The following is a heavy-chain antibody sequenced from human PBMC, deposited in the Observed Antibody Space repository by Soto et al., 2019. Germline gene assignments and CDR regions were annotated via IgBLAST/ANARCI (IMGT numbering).Heavy chain of an antibody. CDR1: GYAFSSYG. J-gene: IGHJ6*02. D-gene: IGHD1-26*01. CDR2: ISANNGHA. CDR3: ARWGDCHLAVSRVYWTNA. V-gene: IGHV1-18*01. Sequence: GSSVQVSCKASGYAFSSYGISWVRQAPGQGLEWMGWISANNGHANYAQIFQGRVTMTTDTSTSTAYMELRSLRSDDTAVYFCARWGDCHLAVSRVYWTNAWG.